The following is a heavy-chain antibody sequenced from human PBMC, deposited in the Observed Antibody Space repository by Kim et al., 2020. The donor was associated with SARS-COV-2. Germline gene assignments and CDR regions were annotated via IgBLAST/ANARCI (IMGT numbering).Heavy chain of an antibody. Sequence: GGSLRLSCAASGFTVSSNYMSWVRQAPGKGLEWVSVIYSGGSTYYADSVKGRFTISRDNSKNTLYLQMNSLRAEDTAVYYCASYYYDSSGYRGRRLYGMDVWGQGTTVTVSS. CDR2: IYSGGST. CDR3: ASYYYDSSGYRGRRLYGMDV. CDR1: GFTVSSNY. V-gene: IGHV3-53*01. J-gene: IGHJ6*02. D-gene: IGHD3-22*01.